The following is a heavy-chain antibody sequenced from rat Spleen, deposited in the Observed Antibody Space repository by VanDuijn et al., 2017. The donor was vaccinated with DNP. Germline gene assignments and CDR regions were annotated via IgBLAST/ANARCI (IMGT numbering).Heavy chain of an antibody. CDR3: ATAGNNYGAGGY. D-gene: IGHD1-10*01. CDR2: ITSSGGST. J-gene: IGHJ2*01. Sequence: EVQLVESGGDLVQPGRSMTLSCAASGFTFSNYDMAWVRQAPKKGLEWVATITSSGGSTYYPDSVKGRFTISRDNAKSSLYLQMNSLKSEDTATYYCATAGNNYGAGGYWGQGVMVTVSS. V-gene: IGHV5-25*01. CDR1: GFTFSNYD.